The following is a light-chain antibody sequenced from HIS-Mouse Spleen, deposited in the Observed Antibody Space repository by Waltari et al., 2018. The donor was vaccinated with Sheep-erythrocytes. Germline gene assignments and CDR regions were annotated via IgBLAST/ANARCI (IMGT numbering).Light chain of an antibody. V-gene: IGKV3-20*01. CDR3: QQYGSSSYS. CDR1: QSVSSSY. CDR2: GAS. J-gene: IGKJ2*01. Sequence: EIVLTQSPGTLSLSPWERATLSCRASQSVSSSYLAWYQQKPGQAPRLLIYGASSRATGIPDRFIGNGSGSDFTLTISRLEPEDFAVYYCQQYGSSSYSLGQGTKLYIK.